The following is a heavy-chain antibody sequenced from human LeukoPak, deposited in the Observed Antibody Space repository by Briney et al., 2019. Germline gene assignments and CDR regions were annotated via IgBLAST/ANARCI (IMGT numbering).Heavy chain of an antibody. J-gene: IGHJ4*02. V-gene: IGHV4-39*07. CDR2: IYYSGST. D-gene: IGHD3-22*01. CDR1: GGSISSSSYY. CDR3: ARDRQNYYDSSGYYYGGYFDY. Sequence: SETLSLTCTVSGGSISSSSYYRGCIRQPPGKGLECIGSIYYSGSTYYNPSLKSRVTISVDTSKNQFSLKLSSVTAADTAVYYCARDRQNYYDSSGYYYGGYFDYWGQGTLVTVSS.